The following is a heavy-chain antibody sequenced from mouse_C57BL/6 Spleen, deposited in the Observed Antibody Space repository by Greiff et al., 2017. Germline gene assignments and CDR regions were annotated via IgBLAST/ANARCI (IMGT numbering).Heavy chain of an antibody. V-gene: IGHV3-1*01. Sequence: DVKLQESGPGMVKPSQSLSLTCTVTGYSITSGYDWHWIRHFPGNKLEWMGYISYSGSTNYNPSLKSRISITHDTSKNHFFLKLNSVTTEDTATYYCAREGYDGGFAYWGQGTLVTVSA. CDR2: ISYSGST. D-gene: IGHD2-2*01. J-gene: IGHJ3*01. CDR1: GYSITSGYD. CDR3: AREGYDGGFAY.